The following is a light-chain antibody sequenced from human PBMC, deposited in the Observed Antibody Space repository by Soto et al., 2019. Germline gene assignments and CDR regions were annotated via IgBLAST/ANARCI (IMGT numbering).Light chain of an antibody. Sequence: QSALTHPASVSGSPGQSVTISCTGTSSDFGSYKFVSWYQHHPGTVPKVIIYETSKRPSGVSDRFSASKSGNTASLTISGLQAQEEADYYCSSFTSTNTHVFGSGTKLTVL. CDR3: SSFTSTNTHV. CDR1: SSDFGSYKF. V-gene: IGLV2-23*01. J-gene: IGLJ1*01. CDR2: ETS.